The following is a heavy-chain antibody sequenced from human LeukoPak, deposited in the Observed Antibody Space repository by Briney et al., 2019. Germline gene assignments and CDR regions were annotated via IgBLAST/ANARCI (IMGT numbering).Heavy chain of an antibody. V-gene: IGHV3-7*03. J-gene: IGHJ6*02. Sequence: GGSLRLSCAASGFTFSAYWMHWVRQAPGKGLEWVANIKQDGSEKYYVDSVKGRFTISRDNAKDSLYLQMNSLRAGDTAVYYCVRAMNVWGQGTTVTVSS. CDR2: IKQDGSEK. CDR3: VRAMNV. CDR1: GFTFSAYW.